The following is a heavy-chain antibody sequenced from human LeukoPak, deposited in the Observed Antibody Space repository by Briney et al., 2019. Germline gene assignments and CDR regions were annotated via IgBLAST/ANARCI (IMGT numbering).Heavy chain of an antibody. D-gene: IGHD2-15*01. CDR1: GFTFSSHG. CDR2: ISYDGSNK. J-gene: IGHJ4*02. Sequence: PGGSLRLSCAASGFTFSSHGMHWVRQAPGRGLEWVAVISYDGSNKYYADSVKGRFTISRDNSKNTLYLQMNSLRAEDTAVYYCANDSFPDNSCYSPDYWGQGTLVTVSS. CDR3: ANDSFPDNSCYSPDY. V-gene: IGHV3-30*18.